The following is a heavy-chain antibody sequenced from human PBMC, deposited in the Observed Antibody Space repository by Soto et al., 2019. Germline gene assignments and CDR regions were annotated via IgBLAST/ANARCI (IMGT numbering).Heavy chain of an antibody. CDR3: ARHSGPSASSWFDY. J-gene: IGHJ5*01. D-gene: IGHD6-13*01. Sequence: AETLCLTCSVSGGSISISNYYWGWIRQPPGKGLEWIGSIYYSGSTYYNPSLKSRVTISVDTSKNQFSLKVNSVTAADTAVYYCARHSGPSASSWFDYWGQGILVTVSS. CDR1: GGSISISNYY. V-gene: IGHV4-39*01. CDR2: IYYSGST.